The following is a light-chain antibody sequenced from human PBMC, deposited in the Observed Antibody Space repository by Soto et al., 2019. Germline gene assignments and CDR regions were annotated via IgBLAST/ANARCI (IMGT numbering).Light chain of an antibody. Sequence: AIQMTQSRSSLAASVGDRGTITCRARQDIRKDLAWYQQKHGKAPPILIYGPSTLQTGVASRFSGSGSATYFTLTISSLQPEDSAAYYCLQDYNYPFTFGQGTKVDIK. V-gene: IGKV1-6*01. J-gene: IGKJ2*01. CDR2: GPS. CDR1: QDIRKD. CDR3: LQDYNYPFT.